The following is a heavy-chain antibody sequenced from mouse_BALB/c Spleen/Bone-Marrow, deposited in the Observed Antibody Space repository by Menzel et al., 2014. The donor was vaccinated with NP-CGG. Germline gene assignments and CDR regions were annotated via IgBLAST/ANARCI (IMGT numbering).Heavy chain of an antibody. CDR1: GFTFTDYY. V-gene: IGHV7-3*02. D-gene: IGHD2-12*01. J-gene: IGHJ4*01. CDR3: ARNYDGAMDY. CDR2: IRNKANGYTT. Sequence: EVKLMESGGGLVQPGGSLRLSCATSGFTFTDYYMSWVRPPPGKALEWLGFIRNKANGYTTEYSASVKGRFTISRDNSQSILYLQMNTLRAEDSATYYCARNYDGAMDYWGQGTSVTVSS.